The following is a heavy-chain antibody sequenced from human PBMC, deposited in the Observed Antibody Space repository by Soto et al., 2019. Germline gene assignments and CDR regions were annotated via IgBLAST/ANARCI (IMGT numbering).Heavy chain of an antibody. CDR3: AKVLWRTHSYDIVVVPAAIGGFDY. V-gene: IGHV3-23*01. J-gene: IGHJ4*02. CDR1: GFTFSSCG. CDR2: ISGSGGST. D-gene: IGHD2-2*02. Sequence: GGSLRLSCAAAGFTFSSCGRSWVRQAPGKGLEWVSAISGSGGSTYYADSVKGRFTISRDNSKNTLYLQMNSLRAEGTAVYYCAKVLWRTHSYDIVVVPAAIGGFDYWGQGTLVTVSS.